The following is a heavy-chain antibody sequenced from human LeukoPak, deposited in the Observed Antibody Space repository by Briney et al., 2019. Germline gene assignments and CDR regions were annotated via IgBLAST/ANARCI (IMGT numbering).Heavy chain of an antibody. V-gene: IGHV1-2*02. D-gene: IGHD2-2*01. J-gene: IGHJ4*02. CDR1: GYTFTGYY. CDR2: INPNSGGT. Sequence: ASVKVSCKASGYTFTGYYMYWVRQAPGQGLEWMGFINPNSGGTVYAQKFQARVTMTRDTSISTAYMELSGLRSDDTAVYYCARRPIVGVPAPIDYWGQGNLVTVSS. CDR3: ARRPIVGVPAPIDY.